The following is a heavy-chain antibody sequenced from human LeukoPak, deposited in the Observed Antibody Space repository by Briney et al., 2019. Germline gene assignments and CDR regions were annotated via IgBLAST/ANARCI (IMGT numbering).Heavy chain of an antibody. CDR2: ISYDGSNK. CDR1: GFTFSSYA. D-gene: IGHD1-1*01. J-gene: IGHJ5*02. CDR3: ARPPLGHKNGWFDP. Sequence: GGSLRLSCAASGFTFSSYAMHWVRQAPGKGLVWVAVISYDGSNKYYADSVKGRFTISRDNSKNTLYLQMNSLRAEDTAVYYCARPPLGHKNGWFDPWGQGTLVTVSS. V-gene: IGHV3-30-3*01.